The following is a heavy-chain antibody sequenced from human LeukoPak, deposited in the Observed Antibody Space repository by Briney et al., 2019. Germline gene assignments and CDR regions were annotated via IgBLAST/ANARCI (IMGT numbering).Heavy chain of an antibody. CDR1: GYTFTSYY. CDR3: ARELHSGSYSGDY. V-gene: IGHV1-2*02. Sequence: ASVKVSCKASGYTFTSYYMHWVRQAPGQGLEWMGWINPNSGGTNYAQKFQGRVTMTRDTSISTAYMELSRLRPDDTAVYYCARELHSGSYSGDYWGQGTLVTVSS. D-gene: IGHD1-26*01. CDR2: INPNSGGT. J-gene: IGHJ4*02.